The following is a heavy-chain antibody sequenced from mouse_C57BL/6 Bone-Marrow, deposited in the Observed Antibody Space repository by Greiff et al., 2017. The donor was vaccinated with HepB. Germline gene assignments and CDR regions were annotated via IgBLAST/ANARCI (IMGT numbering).Heavy chain of an antibody. J-gene: IGHJ1*03. CDR2: ISDGGSYT. V-gene: IGHV5-4*01. CDR3: ARDLYYYGSSWYFDV. Sequence: EVKLVESGGGLVKPGGSLKLSCAASGFTFSSYAMSWVRQTPEKRLEWVATISDGGSYTYYPDNVKGRFTISRDNAKNNLYLQMSHLKSEDTAMYYCARDLYYYGSSWYFDVWGTGTTVTVSS. D-gene: IGHD1-1*01. CDR1: GFTFSSYA.